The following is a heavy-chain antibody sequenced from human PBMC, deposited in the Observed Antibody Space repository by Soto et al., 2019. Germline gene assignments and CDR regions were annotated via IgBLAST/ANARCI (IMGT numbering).Heavy chain of an antibody. CDR3: ARGSIAVAGGRWFDP. D-gene: IGHD6-19*01. Sequence: PSETLSLTCAVYGGSFSGYYWSWIRQPPGKGLEWIGEINHSGSTNYSPSLKSRVTISVDTSKNQFSLKLSSVTAADTAVYYCARGSIAVAGGRWFDPWGQGTLVTVSS. V-gene: IGHV4-34*01. J-gene: IGHJ5*02. CDR1: GGSFSGYY. CDR2: INHSGST.